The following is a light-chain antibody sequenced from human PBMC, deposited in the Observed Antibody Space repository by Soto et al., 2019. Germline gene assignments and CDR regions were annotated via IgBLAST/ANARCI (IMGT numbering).Light chain of an antibody. J-gene: IGKJ1*01. CDR2: AAS. CDR3: QKYNSAPRT. CDR1: QGISNY. V-gene: IGKV1-27*01. Sequence: DIQMTQSPSSLSASVGDRVTITCRANQGISNYLAWYQQKSGKVPKLLISAASTLQSGVPSRFSGSGLGTDFTLTISSLQPEDVATYYCQKYNSAPRTFGQGTKVEVK.